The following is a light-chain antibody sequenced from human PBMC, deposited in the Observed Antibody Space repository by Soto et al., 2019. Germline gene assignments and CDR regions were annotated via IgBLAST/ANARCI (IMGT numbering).Light chain of an antibody. V-gene: IGKV1-39*01. Sequence: DIQMTQSPSSLSASVGDRVTITCRASQIIRNHLNWYQHTPGKAPKVLIYAASTLQGGVPSRFSGSGSGTDFTLTIDSLQPEDFAVYYCQQYGRSPFTFGPGTKVDIK. CDR3: QQYGRSPFT. CDR2: AAS. J-gene: IGKJ3*01. CDR1: QIIRNH.